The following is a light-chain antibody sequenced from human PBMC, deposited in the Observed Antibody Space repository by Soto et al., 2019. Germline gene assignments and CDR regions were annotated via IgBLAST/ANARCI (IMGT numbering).Light chain of an antibody. J-gene: IGKJ1*01. V-gene: IGKV3-15*01. CDR3: QQYNNWWT. CDR2: GAS. CDR1: QSISNN. Sequence: EIVMTQSPATLSVSPGERATLSCRASQSISNNLAWYHQRPGQAPRLLIYGASTRATGIPARFSGSCSGTEFTLTISSLPSEDFAVYYCQQYNNWWTFGQGTRVEIK.